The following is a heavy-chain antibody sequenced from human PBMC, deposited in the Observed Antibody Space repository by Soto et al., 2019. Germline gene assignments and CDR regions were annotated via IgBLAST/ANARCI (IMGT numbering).Heavy chain of an antibody. CDR2: IYPGDSDT. Sequence: GESLKLSCKGSGYIFTTYWLVWVRQVPGKGLEWMGIIYPGDSDTRYSPSFQGQVTISADKSISAAYLQWSSLKASDTAMYFCARRRGLVGSFDYWGRGTLVTVSS. D-gene: IGHD3-9*01. J-gene: IGHJ4*02. V-gene: IGHV5-51*01. CDR3: ARRRGLVGSFDY. CDR1: GYIFTTYW.